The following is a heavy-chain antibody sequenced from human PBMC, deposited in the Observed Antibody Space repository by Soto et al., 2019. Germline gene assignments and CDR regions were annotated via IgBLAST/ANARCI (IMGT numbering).Heavy chain of an antibody. CDR2: IYSGGST. J-gene: IGHJ6*03. D-gene: IGHD5-12*01. V-gene: IGHV3-53*04. Sequence: GGSLRLSCAASGFTVSSNYMSWVRQAPGKGLEWVSVIYSGGSTYYADSVKGRFTISRHNSKNTLYLQMNSLRAEDTAVYYCARGGGYELGYYYMDVWGKGTTVTVSS. CDR1: GFTVSSNY. CDR3: ARGGGYELGYYYMDV.